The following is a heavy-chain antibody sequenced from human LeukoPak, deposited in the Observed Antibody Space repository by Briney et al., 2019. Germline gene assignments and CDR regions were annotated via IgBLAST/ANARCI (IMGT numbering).Heavy chain of an antibody. CDR3: ARDLRSDYYFDY. J-gene: IGHJ4*02. Sequence: GGSLRLSCAASGFTFSSYGMHWVRQAPGKGLEWVAVIWYDGSNKYYADSVKGRFTISRGNSKNTLYLQMNSLRAEDTAVYYCARDLRSDYYFDYWGQGTLVTVSS. CDR2: IWYDGSNK. V-gene: IGHV3-33*01. CDR1: GFTFSSYG.